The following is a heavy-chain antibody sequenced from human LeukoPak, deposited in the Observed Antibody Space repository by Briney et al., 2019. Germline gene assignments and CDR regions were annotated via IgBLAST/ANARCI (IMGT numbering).Heavy chain of an antibody. Sequence: SETLSLTCTVSGGSISSYYWSWIRQPPGKGLEWIAYIYYTGSTNYNPSLKSRVTISVDTSKNLFSLKLSSVTAADTAVYYCARLSTGTVDYWGQGTLVTVSS. CDR1: GGSISSYY. J-gene: IGHJ4*02. V-gene: IGHV4-59*08. D-gene: IGHD1-7*01. CDR3: ARLSTGTVDY. CDR2: IYYTGST.